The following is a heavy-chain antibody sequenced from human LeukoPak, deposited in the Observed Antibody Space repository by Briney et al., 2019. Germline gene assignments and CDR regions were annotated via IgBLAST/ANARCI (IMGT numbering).Heavy chain of an antibody. Sequence: ASVKVSCKASGYTFTSYGISWVRHAPGQGLEWMVWISAYNGNTNYAQKLQVRVTMTTDTSTSTAYMELRSLRSDDTAVYYCARVRALRQWELGANWFDPWGQGTLVTVSS. CDR3: ARVRALRQWELGANWFDP. CDR2: ISAYNGNT. CDR1: GYTFTSYG. J-gene: IGHJ5*02. V-gene: IGHV1-18*01. D-gene: IGHD1-26*01.